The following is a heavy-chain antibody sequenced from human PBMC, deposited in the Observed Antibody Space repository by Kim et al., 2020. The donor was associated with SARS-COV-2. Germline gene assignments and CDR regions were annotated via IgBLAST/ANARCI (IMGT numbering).Heavy chain of an antibody. J-gene: IGHJ4*02. V-gene: IGHV4-31*03. CDR3: ARDSRRYCSGGSCYVY. CDR2: IYYSGST. CDR1: GGSISSGGYY. D-gene: IGHD2-15*01. Sequence: SETLSLTCTVSGGSISSGGYYWSWIRQHPGKGLEWIGYIYYSGSTYYNPSLKSRVTISVDTSKNQFSLKLSSVTAADTAVYYCARDSRRYCSGGSCYVYWGQGTLVTVSS.